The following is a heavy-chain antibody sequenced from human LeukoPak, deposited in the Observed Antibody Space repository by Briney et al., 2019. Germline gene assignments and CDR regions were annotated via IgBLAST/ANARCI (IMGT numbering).Heavy chain of an antibody. Sequence: PGGSLRLSCAVSGFTFSDYYMSWIRQAPGKGLEWVSAISGSGGSTYYADSVKGRFTISRDNSKNTLYLQMNSLRAEDTAVYYCAKVRGSSWYYSDWGQGTLVTVSS. CDR2: ISGSGGST. CDR3: AKVRGSSWYYSD. CDR1: GFTFSDYY. V-gene: IGHV3-23*01. J-gene: IGHJ4*02. D-gene: IGHD6-13*01.